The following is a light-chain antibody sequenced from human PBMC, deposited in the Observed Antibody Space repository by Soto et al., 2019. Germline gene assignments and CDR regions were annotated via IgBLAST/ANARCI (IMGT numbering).Light chain of an antibody. CDR2: GAS. V-gene: IGKV3-15*01. CDR1: QSVSGN. J-gene: IGKJ2*02. CDR3: QQYNNWPRT. Sequence: EIVMTQSPATLSVSPGERATLSCRASQSVSGNLAWYQQKPGQAPRLLIYGASTRATGIPARFSSSGSGTEFTLTISSLQSEDFAVYYCQQYNNWPRTFGQGTKLEIK.